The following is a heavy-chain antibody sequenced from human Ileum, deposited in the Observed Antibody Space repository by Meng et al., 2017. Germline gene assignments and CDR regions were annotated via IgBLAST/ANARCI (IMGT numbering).Heavy chain of an antibody. J-gene: IGHJ4*02. V-gene: IGHV2-5*02. CDR2: IYWDDDK. CDR1: GFSLSTSGVR. Sequence: HSTLRESRPTLVKPTQTLTLTCTFSGFSLSTSGVRVGWIRQPPGKALEWLALIYWDDDKRYSPSLKSRLTITKDTSKNQVVLTMTNMDTVDTATYYCAHRGEQHDYWGQGTLVTVSS. D-gene: IGHD6-13*01. CDR3: AHRGEQHDY.